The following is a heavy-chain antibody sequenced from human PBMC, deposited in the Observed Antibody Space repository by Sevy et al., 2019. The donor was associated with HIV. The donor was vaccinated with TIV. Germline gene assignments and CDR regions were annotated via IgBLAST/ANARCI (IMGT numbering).Heavy chain of an antibody. CDR3: AKSCRPPFDSSGPTTPYYYYGMDV. D-gene: IGHD3-22*01. Sequence: GGSLRLSCAASGFTFSSYGMHWFRQAPGKGLEWVAVISYDGSNKYYADSVKGRFTISRDNSKNTLYLQMNSLRAEDTAVYYCAKSCRPPFDSSGPTTPYYYYGMDVSGQWTTVTVSS. J-gene: IGHJ6*02. CDR1: GFTFSSYG. V-gene: IGHV3-30*18. CDR2: ISYDGSNK.